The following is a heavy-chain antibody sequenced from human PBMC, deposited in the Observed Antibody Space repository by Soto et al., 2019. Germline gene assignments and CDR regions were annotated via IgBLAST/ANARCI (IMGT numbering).Heavy chain of an antibody. CDR1: GGSFSAYY. CDR3: ARLGYYHSGGPP. J-gene: IGHJ4*02. V-gene: IGHV4-34*01. CDR2: VNDGGRP. D-gene: IGHD3-22*01. Sequence: QVQLQQWGAGLLKPSETLSLTCAVYGGSFSAYYWSWIRQPPGKGLEWIGEVNDGGRPNYSVSLKSRLTISLDTSKNQSSLKLSSVTAADTAVYCCARLGYYHSGGPPWGQGTLVTVSS.